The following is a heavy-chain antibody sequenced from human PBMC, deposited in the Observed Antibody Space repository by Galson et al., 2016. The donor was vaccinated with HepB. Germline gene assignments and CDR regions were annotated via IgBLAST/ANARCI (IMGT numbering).Heavy chain of an antibody. J-gene: IGHJ5*02. V-gene: IGHV3-23*01. CDR1: GFTFSSFA. CDR2: ISGSGGGT. Sequence: SLRLSCAASGFTFSSFALSWVRQAPGKGLEWASIISGSGGGTYYADSVKGRFTISRNNSKNTLYLQMNSLRAEDTAIYYCAKGRAYNWNDDWFGPWGQGTLVTVSS. D-gene: IGHD1-1*01. CDR3: AKGRAYNWNDDWFGP.